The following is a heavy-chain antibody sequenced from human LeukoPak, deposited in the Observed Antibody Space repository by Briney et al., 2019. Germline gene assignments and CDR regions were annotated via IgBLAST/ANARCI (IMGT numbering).Heavy chain of an antibody. V-gene: IGHV3-30-3*01. CDR1: GFTFSSYA. Sequence: GGSLRLSCAASGFTFSSYAMHWVRQAPGKGLEWVAVISYDGSNKYYADSVKGRFTIPRDNSKNTLYLQMNSLRAEDTAVYYCEAAAGTYHSGMDVWGQGTTVTVSS. J-gene: IGHJ6*02. CDR3: EAAAGTYHSGMDV. CDR2: ISYDGSNK. D-gene: IGHD6-13*01.